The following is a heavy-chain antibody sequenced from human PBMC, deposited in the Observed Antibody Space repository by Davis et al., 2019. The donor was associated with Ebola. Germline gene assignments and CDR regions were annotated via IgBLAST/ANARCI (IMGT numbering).Heavy chain of an antibody. Sequence: ASVKVSCKVSGYTLTELSIHWLRHAPGTGLEWMGHFDPEDGEPIYAQKVQDRVTMTEDTSTDTAYMELSSLRSEDTAVYSCAACGIGGGFDIWGQGTMVTVSS. CDR3: AACGIGGGFDI. CDR2: FDPEDGEP. D-gene: IGHD2-15*01. J-gene: IGHJ3*02. V-gene: IGHV1-24*01. CDR1: GYTLTELS.